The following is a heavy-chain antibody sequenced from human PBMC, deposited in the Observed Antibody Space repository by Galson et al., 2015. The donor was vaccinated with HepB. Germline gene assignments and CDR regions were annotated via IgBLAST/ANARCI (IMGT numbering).Heavy chain of an antibody. D-gene: IGHD3-22*01. CDR3: ATSPVNYYDSSGYRHAFDI. CDR2: IDPSDSYT. J-gene: IGHJ3*02. V-gene: IGHV5-10-1*01. CDR1: GYSFTSYW. Sequence: QSGAEVKKPGESLRISCKGSGYSFTSYWISWVRQMPGKGLEWMGRIDPSDSYTNYSPSFQGHVTISADKSISTAYLQWSSLKASDTAMYYCATSPVNYYDSSGYRHAFDIWGQGTMVTVSS.